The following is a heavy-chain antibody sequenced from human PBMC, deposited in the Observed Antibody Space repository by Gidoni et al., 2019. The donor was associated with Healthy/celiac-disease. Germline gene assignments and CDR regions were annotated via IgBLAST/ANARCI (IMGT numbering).Heavy chain of an antibody. J-gene: IGHJ4*02. D-gene: IGHD3-3*01. Sequence: EVQLVESGGGLVKPGGSLRLSCAASGLTFSNDWMSWVRQAPGKVLECVGRIKSKTDDGTTDYAAPVKGRFTISRDDSKNTLYLQMNSLKTEDTAVYYCTTTLYDFWSGYYEVDYWGQGTLVTVSS. CDR2: IKSKTDDGTT. CDR3: TTTLYDFWSGYYEVDY. V-gene: IGHV3-15*01. CDR1: GLTFSNDW.